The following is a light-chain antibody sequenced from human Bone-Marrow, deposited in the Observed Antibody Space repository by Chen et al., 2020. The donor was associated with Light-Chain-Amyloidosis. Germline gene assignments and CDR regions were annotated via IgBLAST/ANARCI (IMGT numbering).Light chain of an antibody. CDR2: SNN. Sequence: QSVLTQPPSASGTPGQRVSISCSGNSSNVVGITFNWYQQIPGRAPKLLIYSNNKRPSGVPDRFSGSKSGTSASLAISRLQSEDEADYCCAHWDDSMMGRVFGGGTKLTVL. J-gene: IGLJ3*02. CDR3: AHWDDSMMGRV. V-gene: IGLV1-44*01. CDR1: SSNVVGIT.